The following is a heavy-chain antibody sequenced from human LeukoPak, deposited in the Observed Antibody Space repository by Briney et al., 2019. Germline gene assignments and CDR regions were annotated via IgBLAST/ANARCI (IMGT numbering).Heavy chain of an antibody. J-gene: IGHJ4*02. CDR2: TSGSGGST. V-gene: IGHV3-23*01. CDR3: AKTTTGYSSGRYPGWPVDY. D-gene: IGHD6-19*01. CDR1: GFTFSSYA. Sequence: GGSLRLSCAASGFTFSSYAIYWVRQAPGKGLEWVSGTSGSGGSTYFADSVKGRFTISRDNSKNTVYLQMNSLRAEDTAVYYCAKTTTGYSSGRYPGWPVDYWGQGTLVTVSS.